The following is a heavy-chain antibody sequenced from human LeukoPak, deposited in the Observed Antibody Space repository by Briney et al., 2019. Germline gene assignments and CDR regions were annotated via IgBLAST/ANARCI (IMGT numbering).Heavy chain of an antibody. CDR2: ISYDGSNK. J-gene: IGHJ4*02. D-gene: IGHD3-10*01. V-gene: IGHV3-30-3*01. Sequence: GGSLRLSCAASGFTFSSYWMHWVRQAPGKGLEWVAVISYDGSNKYYADSVKGRFTISRDNSKNTLYLQMNSLRAEDTAVYYCASHYYYGSGTYYTSDYWGQGTLVTVSS. CDR1: GFTFSSYW. CDR3: ASHYYYGSGTYYTSDY.